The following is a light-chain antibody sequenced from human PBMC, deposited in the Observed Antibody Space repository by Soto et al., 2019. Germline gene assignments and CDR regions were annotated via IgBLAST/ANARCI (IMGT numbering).Light chain of an antibody. CDR3: QQLNSYPIT. CDR2: AAS. CDR1: QGISSY. V-gene: IGKV1-9*01. J-gene: IGKJ5*01. Sequence: DIQLTQSPSFLSASVGDRVTITCRASQGISSYLAWYQQKPGKAPKLLIYAASTLQSGVPSRFSGSGSGTEFTLPISSLQPEDFATSYCQQLNSYPITFGQGTRLEIK.